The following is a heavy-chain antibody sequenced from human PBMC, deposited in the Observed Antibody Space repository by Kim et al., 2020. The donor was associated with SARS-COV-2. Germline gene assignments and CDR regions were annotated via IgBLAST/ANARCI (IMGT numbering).Heavy chain of an antibody. Sequence: GGSLRLSCAASGFTFSSYAMSWVRQAPGKGLEWVSAISGSGGSTYYADSVKGRFTISRDNSKNTLYLQMNSLRAEDTAVYYCAKDRGAITIFGVPRDAFDIWGQGTMVTVSS. V-gene: IGHV3-23*01. CDR2: ISGSGGST. CDR3: AKDRGAITIFGVPRDAFDI. D-gene: IGHD3-3*01. CDR1: GFTFSSYA. J-gene: IGHJ3*02.